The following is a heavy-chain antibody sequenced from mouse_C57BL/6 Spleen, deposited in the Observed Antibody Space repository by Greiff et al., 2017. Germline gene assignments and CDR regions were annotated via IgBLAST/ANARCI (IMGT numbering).Heavy chain of an antibody. Sequence: EVMLVESGGGLVKPGGSLKLSCAASGFTFSSYAMSWVRQTPEKRLEWVATISDGGSYTYYPDNVKGRFTISRDNAKNDLYLQMSHLKSEDTAMYYCAIASNWDGPNWYCDVWGTGTTVTVSS. J-gene: IGHJ1*03. CDR3: AIASNWDGPNWYCDV. CDR1: GFTFSSYA. D-gene: IGHD4-1*01. CDR2: ISDGGSYT. V-gene: IGHV5-4*03.